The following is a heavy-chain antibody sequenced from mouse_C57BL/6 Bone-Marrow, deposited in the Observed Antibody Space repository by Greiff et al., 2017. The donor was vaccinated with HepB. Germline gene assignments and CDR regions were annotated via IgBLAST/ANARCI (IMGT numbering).Heavy chain of an antibody. CDR2: IDPSDSYT. V-gene: IGHV1-50*01. Sequence: QVQLQQPGAELVKPGASVKLSCKASGYTFTSYWMQWVKQRPGQGLEWIGEIDPSDSYTNYNQKFKGKATLTVDTSSSTAYMQISSLTSGDSAVYYCARMVTTGYWGQGTTLTVSS. CDR3: ARMVTTGY. J-gene: IGHJ2*01. D-gene: IGHD2-2*01. CDR1: GYTFTSYW.